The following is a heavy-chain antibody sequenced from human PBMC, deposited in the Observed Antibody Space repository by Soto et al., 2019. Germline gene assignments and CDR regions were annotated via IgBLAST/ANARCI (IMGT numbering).Heavy chain of an antibody. CDR3: ASTIGYSSSWSNYGMDG. Sequence: SVKVSCKASGGTFSSYAISWVRQAPGQGLEWMGGIIPIFGTANYAQKFQGRVTITADESTSTAYMELSSLRSEDTAVYYCASTIGYSSSWSNYGMDGWGQGTTVTVSS. D-gene: IGHD6-13*01. J-gene: IGHJ6*02. V-gene: IGHV1-69*13. CDR2: IIPIFGTA. CDR1: GGTFSSYA.